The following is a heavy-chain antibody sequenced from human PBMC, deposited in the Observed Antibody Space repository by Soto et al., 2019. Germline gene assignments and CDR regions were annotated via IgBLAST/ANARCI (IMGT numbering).Heavy chain of an antibody. V-gene: IGHV1-18*01. CDR2: ISAYNGNT. Sequence: QVQLVQSGAEVKKPGASVKVSCKASGYTFTSYGISWVRQAPGQGLEWMGWISAYNGNTNYAQKLQGRVTMTTDTATSRAYMELRSLRSDDTAVYYCAREAAAGVSSYGMDVWGQGTTVTVSS. J-gene: IGHJ6*02. CDR1: GYTFTSYG. D-gene: IGHD6-13*01. CDR3: AREAAAGVSSYGMDV.